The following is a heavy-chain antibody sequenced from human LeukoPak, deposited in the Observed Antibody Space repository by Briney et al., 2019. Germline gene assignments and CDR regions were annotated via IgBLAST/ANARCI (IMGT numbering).Heavy chain of an antibody. CDR1: GSSIGSYY. CDR2: IYTSGST. J-gene: IGHJ2*01. Sequence: SETLSLTCTVSGSSIGSYYWSWIRQPAGKGLEWIGRIYTSGSTNYNPSLKGRVTMSVDTSKNQFSLKLSSVTAADTAVYYCARDPNWILLGWYFDLWGRGTLVTVSS. CDR3: ARDPNWILLGWYFDL. D-gene: IGHD2-2*03. V-gene: IGHV4-4*07.